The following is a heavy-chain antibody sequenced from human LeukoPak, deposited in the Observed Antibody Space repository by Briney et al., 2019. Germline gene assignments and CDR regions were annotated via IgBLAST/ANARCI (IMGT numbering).Heavy chain of an antibody. Sequence: GGSLRLSCAASGFTFSSYSMNWVRQAPGKGLEWVSSISSSSSYIYYADSVKGRFTISRDNAKNSLYLQMNSLRAEDTAVYYCARDSAGGGSFQHWGQGTLVTVSS. D-gene: IGHD2-15*01. V-gene: IGHV3-21*01. CDR3: ARDSAGGGSFQH. J-gene: IGHJ1*01. CDR1: GFTFSSYS. CDR2: ISSSSSYI.